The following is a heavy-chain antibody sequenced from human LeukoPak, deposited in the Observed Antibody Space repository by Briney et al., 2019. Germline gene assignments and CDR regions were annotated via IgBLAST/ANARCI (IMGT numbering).Heavy chain of an antibody. D-gene: IGHD1-26*01. CDR3: ASRELQGPNDY. Sequence: ASVKVSCKASGYTFTSYGISWVRQAPGQGLEWMGWISAYNGNTNYAQKLQGRVTMATDTSTSTAYMELRSLRSDDTAVYYCASRELQGPNDYWGQGTLVTVSS. V-gene: IGHV1-18*01. CDR1: GYTFTSYG. CDR2: ISAYNGNT. J-gene: IGHJ4*02.